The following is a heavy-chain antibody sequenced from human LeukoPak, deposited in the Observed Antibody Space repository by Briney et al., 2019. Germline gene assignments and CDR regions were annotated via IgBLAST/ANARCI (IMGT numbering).Heavy chain of an antibody. CDR3: ARDREFSGSYPDAFDI. CDR2: IYYSGST. J-gene: IGHJ3*02. CDR1: GGSISSYY. V-gene: IGHV4-59*01. D-gene: IGHD1-26*01. Sequence: SETLSLTCIVSGGSISSYYWRWIRQPPGKGLEWIGYIYYSGSTNYNPSLKSRVAMSVDTSKNQFSLKLRSVTAADTAVYYCARDREFSGSYPDAFDIWGQGRMVTVSS.